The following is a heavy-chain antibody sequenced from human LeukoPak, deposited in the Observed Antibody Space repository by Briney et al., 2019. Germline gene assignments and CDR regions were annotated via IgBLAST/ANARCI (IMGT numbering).Heavy chain of an antibody. V-gene: IGHV3-48*03. Sequence: GGSLRLSCAASGFTFSSYEMNWVRQAPGKGLEWVSYISSSGSTIFYADSVKGRFTISRDNDKNSLYLQVNSLRADDTAVYYCARRGYSYGYGVVDFWGKGTTVTVSS. CDR2: ISSSGSTI. J-gene: IGHJ6*04. CDR3: ARRGYSYGYGVVDF. CDR1: GFTFSSYE. D-gene: IGHD5-18*01.